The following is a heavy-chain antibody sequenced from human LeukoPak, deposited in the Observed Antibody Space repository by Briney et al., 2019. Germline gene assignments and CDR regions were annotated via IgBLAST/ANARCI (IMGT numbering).Heavy chain of an antibody. CDR1: GFSFSTYG. D-gene: IGHD3-22*01. Sequence: PGGSLRLSCAASGFSFSTYGLHWVRHTPGKGLEWVAFILYDGSNEYYADSVKGRFTISRDNSKNTLHLQMNSLRVENTAVYYCARPMNEYDSSGFFHYWGQGTLVTVSS. CDR2: ILYDGSNE. J-gene: IGHJ4*02. V-gene: IGHV3-30*02. CDR3: ARPMNEYDSSGFFHY.